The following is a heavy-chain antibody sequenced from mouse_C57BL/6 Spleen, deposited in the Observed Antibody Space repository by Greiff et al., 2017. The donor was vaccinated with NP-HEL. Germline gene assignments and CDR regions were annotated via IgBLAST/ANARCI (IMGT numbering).Heavy chain of an antibody. J-gene: IGHJ2*01. CDR2: IWRGGST. V-gene: IGHV2-2*01. Sequence: VKLMESGPGLVQPSQSLSITCTVSGFSLTSYGVHWVRQSPGKGLEWLGVIWRGGSTDYNAAFISRLSISKDNSKSQIFFTMNSLQADYTAIYYCARDRAYYYFDYWGQGTTLTVSS. CDR3: ARDRAYYYFDY. CDR1: GFSLTSYG.